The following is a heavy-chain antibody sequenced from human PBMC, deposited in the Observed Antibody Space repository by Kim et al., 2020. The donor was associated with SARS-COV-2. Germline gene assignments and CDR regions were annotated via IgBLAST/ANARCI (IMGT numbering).Heavy chain of an antibody. J-gene: IGHJ5*02. Sequence: GGSLRLSCAASGFTFSSHVMHWVRQAPGKGLEWVALISYEGSTQKYTDSVKGRFTVSRDNSKNTLFLKMNSLRPKDTAVYDCARNLVGDTDLGPWGQGTLVTVSS. V-gene: IGHV3-30*03. CDR2: ISYEGSTQ. D-gene: IGHD1-26*01. CDR3: ARNLVGDTDLGP. CDR1: GFTFSSHV.